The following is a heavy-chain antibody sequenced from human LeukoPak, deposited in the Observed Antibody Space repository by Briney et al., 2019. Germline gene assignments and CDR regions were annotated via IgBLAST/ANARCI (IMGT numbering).Heavy chain of an antibody. D-gene: IGHD4-11*01. CDR1: GFTFSSYA. J-gene: IGHJ4*02. Sequence: QTGGSLRLSCAASGFTFSSYAMSWVRQAPGKGLEGVSSISGSGGSTYYADSVKGRFTISRDNSKNTLYLQMNSLRAEDTAVYYCAKETYSNYPPDYWGQGTLVTVSS. CDR2: ISGSGGST. CDR3: AKETYSNYPPDY. V-gene: IGHV3-23*01.